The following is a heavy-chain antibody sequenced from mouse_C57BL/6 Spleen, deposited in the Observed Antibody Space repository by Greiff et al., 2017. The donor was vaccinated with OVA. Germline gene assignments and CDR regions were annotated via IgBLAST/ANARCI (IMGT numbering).Heavy chain of an antibody. CDR1: GFTFSSYA. CDR3: TRDGGLGRGFAY. J-gene: IGHJ3*01. Sequence: EVHLVESGEGLVKPGGSLKLSCAASGFTFSSYAMSWVRQTPEKRLEWVAYISSGGDYIYYADTVKGRFTISRDNARNTLYLQMSSLKSEDTAMYYCTRDGGLGRGFAYWGQGTLVTVSA. D-gene: IGHD4-1*01. CDR2: ISSGGDYI. V-gene: IGHV5-9-1*02.